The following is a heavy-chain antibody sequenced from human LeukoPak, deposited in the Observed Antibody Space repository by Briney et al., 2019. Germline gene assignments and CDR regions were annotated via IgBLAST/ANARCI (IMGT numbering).Heavy chain of an antibody. CDR2: INPNSGGT. CDR1: GYTFTGYY. J-gene: IGHJ6*02. V-gene: IGHV1-2*02. CDR3: AREYQLLSSNYYYGMDV. Sequence: ASVKVSFKASGYTFTGYYMHWVRQAPGQGLEWMGWINPNSGGTNYAQKFQGRVTMTRDTSISTAYMELSRLRSDDTAVYHCAREYQLLSSNYYYGMDVWGQGTTVTVSS. D-gene: IGHD2-2*01.